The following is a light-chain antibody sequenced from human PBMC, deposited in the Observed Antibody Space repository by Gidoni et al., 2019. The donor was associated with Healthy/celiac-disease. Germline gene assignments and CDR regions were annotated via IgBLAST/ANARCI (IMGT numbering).Light chain of an antibody. CDR2: AAS. CDR3: KQSYSTRWT. J-gene: IGKJ1*01. Sequence: DIQMTQSPSSLSASVEDRVTITCRASQSISSYLNWYQQKPGKAPKLLIYAASSLHSGVPSRFSGSGSGTDFTLTISSLQPEDFATYYCKQSYSTRWTFGQGTKVEIK. CDR1: QSISSY. V-gene: IGKV1-39*01.